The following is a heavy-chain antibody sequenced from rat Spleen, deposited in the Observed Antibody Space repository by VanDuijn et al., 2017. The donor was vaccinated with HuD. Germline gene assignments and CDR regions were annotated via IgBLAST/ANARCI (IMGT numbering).Heavy chain of an antibody. V-gene: IGHV2S61*01. CDR3: ATQHYYEGYYRDY. J-gene: IGHJ2*01. D-gene: IGHD1-12*03. CDR1: GFSLTSYH. Sequence: QVQLKESGPGLVQPSQTLSLTCTVSGFSLTSYHVSWVRQPPGKGLEWMGVIWGNGDTNYRSALKSRLSISRDTSKSQVFLKVNNQQTEDTAMYFCATQHYYEGYYRDYWGQGVMVTVSS. CDR2: IWGNGDT.